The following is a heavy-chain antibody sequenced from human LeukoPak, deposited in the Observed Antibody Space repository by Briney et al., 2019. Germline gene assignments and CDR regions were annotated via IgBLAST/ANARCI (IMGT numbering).Heavy chain of an antibody. CDR3: AKNRGGTWWVLVDY. V-gene: IGHV1-18*01. Sequence: ASVKVSCKASGDTFTKYGVTWVRQAPGQGLEWMGWVSADNGNTVYAQKFQDRVTVSIDTSTSTAFMELRSLRSDDTAMYYCAKNRGGTWWVLVDYWGQGTLVTVSS. J-gene: IGHJ4*02. D-gene: IGHD1-26*01. CDR2: VSADNGNT. CDR1: GDTFTKYG.